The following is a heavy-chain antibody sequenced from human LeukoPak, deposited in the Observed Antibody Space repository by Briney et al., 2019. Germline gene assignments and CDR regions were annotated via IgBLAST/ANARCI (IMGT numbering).Heavy chain of an antibody. CDR1: GFTFSSFE. Sequence: GGSLRLSCAASGFTFSSFEMNWVRQAPGKGLEWVSYISTSGSTTYYADSVKGRFTISRDNAKNSLYLQINNLRAEDTAVYYCAARYSSILYWGLGTLVTVSS. CDR3: AARYSSILY. CDR2: ISTSGSTT. D-gene: IGHD6-13*01. J-gene: IGHJ4*02. V-gene: IGHV3-48*03.